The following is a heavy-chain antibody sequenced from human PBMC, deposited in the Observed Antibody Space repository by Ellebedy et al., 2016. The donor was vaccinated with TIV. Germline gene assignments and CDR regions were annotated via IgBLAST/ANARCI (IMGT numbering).Heavy chain of an antibody. V-gene: IGHV3-30-3*01. Sequence: GGSLRLSCAASGFTFSTYALHWVRQAPGKGLEWVAVISSDGSNKDFADSVKGRFTMSRDSSKGTLFLQMNSLRPEDTAVYYCARAGEKWELNYWGQGTLVTVSS. CDR1: GFTFSTYA. J-gene: IGHJ4*02. D-gene: IGHD1-26*01. CDR3: ARAGEKWELNY. CDR2: ISSDGSNK.